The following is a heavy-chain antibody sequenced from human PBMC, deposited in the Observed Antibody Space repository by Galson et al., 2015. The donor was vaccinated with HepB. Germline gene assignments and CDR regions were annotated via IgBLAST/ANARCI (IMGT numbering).Heavy chain of an antibody. J-gene: IGHJ2*01. Sequence: SLRLSCAASGFTFSSYAMSWVRQAPGKGLEWVSAITGSGGSTYYADSVKGRFTISRDNSKNTLYLQMNSLRAEDTAVYYCAKAVTNYWYFDLWGRGTLVTVSS. D-gene: IGHD4-17*01. CDR3: AKAVTNYWYFDL. CDR2: ITGSGGST. V-gene: IGHV3-23*01. CDR1: GFTFSSYA.